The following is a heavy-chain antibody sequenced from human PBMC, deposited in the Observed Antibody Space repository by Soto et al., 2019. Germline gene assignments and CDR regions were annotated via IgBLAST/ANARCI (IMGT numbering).Heavy chain of an antibody. CDR2: INPSGGST. CDR3: ARGILAAAGPNNWFDP. CDR1: GYTFTSYY. D-gene: IGHD6-13*01. Sequence: ASVKVSCKASGYTFTSYYMHWVRQAPGQGLEWMGIINPSGGSTSYAQKFQGRVTMTRDTSTSTVYMELSSLRSEDTAVYYCARGILAAAGPNNWFDPWGQEPWSPSPQ. J-gene: IGHJ5*02. V-gene: IGHV1-46*01.